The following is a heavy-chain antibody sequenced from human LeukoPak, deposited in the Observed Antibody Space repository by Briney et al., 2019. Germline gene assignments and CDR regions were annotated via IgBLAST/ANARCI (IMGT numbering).Heavy chain of an antibody. J-gene: IGHJ4*02. CDR2: LYSGGYA. Sequence: GGSVRLSCAASGFTFSSYEMNWVRQAPGKGLEWVSVLYSGGYANYADSVKGRFTISRDYSKNTLYLQMNSLRAEDTAVYYCARADLINWGQGTL. V-gene: IGHV3-66*01. CDR1: GFTFSSYE. CDR3: ARADLIN. D-gene: IGHD3/OR15-3a*01.